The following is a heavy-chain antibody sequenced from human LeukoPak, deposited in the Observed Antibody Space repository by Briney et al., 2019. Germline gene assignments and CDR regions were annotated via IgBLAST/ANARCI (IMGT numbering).Heavy chain of an antibody. V-gene: IGHV3-23*01. Sequence: GGSLRLSCATSGFTFSSYAMIWVRQAPGKGLEWVSFISGGDTTHHADSVKGRFTISRDNSRNTLYLQMNSLRAEDTAIYYCAKVDYYGSGRPGYFDYWGQGTLVTVSS. CDR2: ISGGDTT. CDR1: GFTFSSYA. D-gene: IGHD3-10*01. J-gene: IGHJ4*02. CDR3: AKVDYYGSGRPGYFDY.